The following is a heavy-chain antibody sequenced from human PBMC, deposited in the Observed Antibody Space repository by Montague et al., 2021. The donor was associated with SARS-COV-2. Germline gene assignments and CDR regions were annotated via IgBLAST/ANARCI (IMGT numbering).Heavy chain of an antibody. CDR1: GFTFDDYA. Sequence: YLRLSCAASGFTFDDYAMHWVRQAPGKGLEWVSLINGDGLTTLATDSVEGRFIISRDNSKNSLYLQMKSLRTEDTALYFCVKDMSEFDDLNAFDVWGQGTQVTVSS. J-gene: IGHJ3*01. D-gene: IGHD3-10*01. CDR3: VKDMSEFDDLNAFDV. V-gene: IGHV3-43*02. CDR2: INGDGLTT.